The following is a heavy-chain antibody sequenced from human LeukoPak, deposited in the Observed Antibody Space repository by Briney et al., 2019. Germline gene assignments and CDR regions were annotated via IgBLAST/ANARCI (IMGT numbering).Heavy chain of an antibody. CDR3: ARLGYCSGGSCYSGRYYYYMDV. J-gene: IGHJ6*03. D-gene: IGHD2-15*01. CDR2: INHSGST. V-gene: IGHV4-34*01. Sequence: KSSETLSLTCAVYGGSFSGYYWSWIRQPPGKGLEWIGEINHSGSTNYNPSLKSRVTISVDTSKNQFSLKLSSVTAADTAVYYCARLGYCSGGSCYSGRYYYYMDVWGKGTTVTISS. CDR1: GGSFSGYY.